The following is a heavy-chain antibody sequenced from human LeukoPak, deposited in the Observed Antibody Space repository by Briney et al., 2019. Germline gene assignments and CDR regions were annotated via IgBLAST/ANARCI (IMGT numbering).Heavy chain of an antibody. CDR1: ADSISSSSYY. CDR2: INYFDST. D-gene: IGHD5-18*01. CDR3: ARHRRYSRYTSLDY. V-gene: IGHV4-39*01. Sequence: SETLSLTCTVSADSISSSSYYWGWIRQPPGKGLEWIGCINYFDSTYYIPSLMSRVTISVEASKNHFSLKLSSVTAADTAVYYCARHRRYSRYTSLDYWGQGILVTVSS. J-gene: IGHJ4*02.